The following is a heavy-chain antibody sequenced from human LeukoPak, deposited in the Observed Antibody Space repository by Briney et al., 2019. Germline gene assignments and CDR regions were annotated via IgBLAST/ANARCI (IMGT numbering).Heavy chain of an antibody. CDR3: AGYGSGSYYKAFDF. V-gene: IGHV4-59*01. Sequence: KPSETLSLTCTVSGGSISSYYWSWIRQPPGKGLEWLGYIYYTGISYYNPSLKSRATTSIDMSKNQFSLKLSSVTAADTAVYYCAGYGSGSYYKAFDFWGQGILVTVSS. D-gene: IGHD3-10*01. CDR2: IYYTGIS. CDR1: GGSISSYY. J-gene: IGHJ4*02.